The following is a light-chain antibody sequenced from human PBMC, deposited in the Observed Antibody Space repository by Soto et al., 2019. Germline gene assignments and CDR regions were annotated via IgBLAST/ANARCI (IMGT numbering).Light chain of an antibody. CDR1: SSDVGGYNY. Sequence: QSALTQPRSVSGSPGQSVTISCTGTSSDVGGYNYVSWYQQRPGTAPKVMIYDVTKRPSGVPDRFSGSKSANTASLTISGLQADDEADYYCCSYAGNYTLLFGGGTKLTVL. CDR2: DVT. J-gene: IGLJ2*01. CDR3: CSYAGNYTLL. V-gene: IGLV2-11*01.